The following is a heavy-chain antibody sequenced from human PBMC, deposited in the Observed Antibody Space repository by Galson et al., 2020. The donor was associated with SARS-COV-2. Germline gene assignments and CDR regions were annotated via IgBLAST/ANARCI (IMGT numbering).Heavy chain of an antibody. CDR3: AREPGWLPNWFDP. CDR2: IYTSGST. Sequence: ETSETLSLTCTVSGGSISSGSYYWSWIRQPAGKGLEWIGRIYTSGSTNYNPSLKSRVTISVDTSKNQFSLKLSSVTAADTAVYYCAREPGWLPNWFDPWGQGTLVTVSS. CDR1: GGSISSGSYY. J-gene: IGHJ5*02. D-gene: IGHD3-22*01. V-gene: IGHV4-61*02.